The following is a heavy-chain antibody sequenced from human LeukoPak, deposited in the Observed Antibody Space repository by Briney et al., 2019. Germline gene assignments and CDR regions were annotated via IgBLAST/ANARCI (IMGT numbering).Heavy chain of an antibody. J-gene: IGHJ4*02. CDR3: ASGGTYYYGSGSYTVDY. V-gene: IGHV3-21*01. CDR2: ISSSSSYI. Sequence: GGSLRLSCEASGFTFSSYSMNWVRQAPGKGLEWVSSISSSSSYIYYADSVKGRFTISRDNAKNSLYLQMNSLRAEDTAVYYCASGGTYYYGSGSYTVDYWGQGTLVTVSS. D-gene: IGHD3-10*01. CDR1: GFTFSSYS.